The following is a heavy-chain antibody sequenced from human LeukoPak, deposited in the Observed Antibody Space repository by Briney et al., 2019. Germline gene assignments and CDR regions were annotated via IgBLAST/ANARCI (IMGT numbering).Heavy chain of an antibody. CDR1: GYTFTRNA. J-gene: IGHJ4*02. CDR3: ARGPSNYDFWSGYLWIDY. V-gene: IGHV7-4-1*02. Sequence: ASVKVSCKASGYTFTRNALIWVRQAPGQGLEWMGWINTNTGNPTYAQGFTGRFVFSLDTSVSTAYLQISSLKAEDTAVYYCARGPSNYDFWSGYLWIDYWGQGTLVTVSS. CDR2: INTNTGNP. D-gene: IGHD3-3*01.